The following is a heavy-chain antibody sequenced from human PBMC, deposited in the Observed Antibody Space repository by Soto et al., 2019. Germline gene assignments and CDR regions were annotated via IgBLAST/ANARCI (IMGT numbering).Heavy chain of an antibody. CDR2: ISSRGSTI. CDR1: GFTFSDYY. V-gene: IGHV3-11*01. J-gene: IGHJ4*02. CDR3: ARDHSGSFLFDY. Sequence: GGSLRLSCAASGFTFSDYYMTWIRQAPGKGLEWVSYISSRGSTIYYADSVKGRFTISRDNAKNSLYLQMNSLRAEDTAFYYCARDHSGSFLFDYWGQGTLVTVSS. D-gene: IGHD1-26*01.